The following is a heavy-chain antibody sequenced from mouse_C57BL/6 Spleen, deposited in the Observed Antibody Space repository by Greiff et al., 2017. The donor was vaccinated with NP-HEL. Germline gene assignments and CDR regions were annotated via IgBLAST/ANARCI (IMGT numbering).Heavy chain of an antibody. CDR2: ISSGSSTI. Sequence: EVQLQESGGGLVKPGGSLKLSCAASGFTFSDYGMHWVRQAPEKGLEWVAYISSGSSTIYYADTVKGRFTISRDNAKNTLFLQMTSLRSEDTSMYYCARDRIYYYAMDYWGQGTSVTVSS. CDR3: ARDRIYYYAMDY. V-gene: IGHV5-17*01. J-gene: IGHJ4*01. CDR1: GFTFSDYG.